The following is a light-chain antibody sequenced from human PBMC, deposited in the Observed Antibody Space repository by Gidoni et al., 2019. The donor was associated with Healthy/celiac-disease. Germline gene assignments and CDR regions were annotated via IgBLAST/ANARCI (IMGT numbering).Light chain of an antibody. J-gene: IGKJ1*01. CDR2: GAS. Sequence: EIVLTQSPGTLSLSPGERATLSCRASQSVSSSYLAWYQQKPGQAPRLLIYGASSRATGIPDRFSGSGSGTDFTLTLSRLEPEDFEVYYCQKYGSSPLTFGQGTKVEIK. CDR1: QSVSSSY. V-gene: IGKV3-20*01. CDR3: QKYGSSPLT.